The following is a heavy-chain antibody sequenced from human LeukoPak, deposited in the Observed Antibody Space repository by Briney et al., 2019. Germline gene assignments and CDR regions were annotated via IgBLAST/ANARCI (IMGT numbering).Heavy chain of an antibody. J-gene: IGHJ4*02. Sequence: PGGSLRLSCAASGFTFSNYVMNWVRQAPGKGLEWVPTIDANAVGTYYADSVKGRFTISRDNSKNTLYLQMSSLRAEDTAVYYCANRVQYDDSHYCIFDYWGQGTLVTVSS. CDR2: IDANAVGT. V-gene: IGHV3-23*01. CDR3: ANRVQYDDSHYCIFDY. CDR1: GFTFSNYV. D-gene: IGHD3-22*01.